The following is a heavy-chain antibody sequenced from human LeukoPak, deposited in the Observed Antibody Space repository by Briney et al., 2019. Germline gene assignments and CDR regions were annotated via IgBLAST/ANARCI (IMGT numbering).Heavy chain of an antibody. CDR2: ISSDGSKK. V-gene: IGHV3-30*03. D-gene: IGHD1-1*01. J-gene: IGHJ4*02. CDR1: GFPFSGYG. CDR3: ATEYDNLDDYFDY. Sequence: QPGGSLRLSCTASGFPFSGYGMHWVRQAPGKGPEWVAAISSDGSKKDYADSVKGRFSFSRDKSKNALYLQMNSLRPEDTAVYYCATEYDNLDDYFDYWGQGTLVIVSS.